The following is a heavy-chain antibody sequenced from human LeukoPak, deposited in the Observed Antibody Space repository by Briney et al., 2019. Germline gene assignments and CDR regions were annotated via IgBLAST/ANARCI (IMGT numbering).Heavy chain of an antibody. CDR1: GYTFTSYY. Sequence: VASVKVSCKASGYTFTSYYMHWVRQGPGQGLEWMGIINPSGGSTSYAQKFQGRVTMTRDTSTNTVYMELSSLRSEDTAVYYCARDRYSSSWYLTNFDYWGQGTLVTVSS. V-gene: IGHV1-46*01. CDR2: INPSGGST. CDR3: ARDRYSSSWYLTNFDY. D-gene: IGHD6-13*01. J-gene: IGHJ4*02.